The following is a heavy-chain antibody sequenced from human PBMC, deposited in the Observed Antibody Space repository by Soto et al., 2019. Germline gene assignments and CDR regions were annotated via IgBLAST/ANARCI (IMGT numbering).Heavy chain of an antibody. D-gene: IGHD5-18*01. CDR2: LSYDGSNK. J-gene: IGHJ4*02. Sequence: QVQLVESGGGVVQPGRSLRLSCAASGFTFGTYGMHWVRQAPGKGLEWVAILSYDGSNKYYADSVKGRFTISRDNNKNTLYLQMNSLRAEDTAVYYCAKDPTGLSGYSYGPFDYWGQGTLVTVSS. CDR1: GFTFGTYG. V-gene: IGHV3-30*18. CDR3: AKDPTGLSGYSYGPFDY.